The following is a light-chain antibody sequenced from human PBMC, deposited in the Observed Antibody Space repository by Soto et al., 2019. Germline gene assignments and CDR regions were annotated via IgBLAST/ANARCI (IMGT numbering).Light chain of an antibody. J-gene: IGKJ1*01. CDR1: QSITTY. CDR3: QQSYIVPPT. Sequence: DIQMTQSPSSLSASVGDRVTITCRASQSITTYLNWYQQKPGIAPKLLIYAASSLQSGVPSRFSGSGSGTDFTLTISSLQPEDFATYYCQQSYIVPPTFGQGTKVEIK. CDR2: AAS. V-gene: IGKV1-39*01.